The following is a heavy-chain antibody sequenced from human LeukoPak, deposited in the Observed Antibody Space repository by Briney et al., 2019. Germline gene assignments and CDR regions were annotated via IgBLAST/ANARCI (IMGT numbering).Heavy chain of an antibody. V-gene: IGHV4-61*01. CDR2: IYDSGST. J-gene: IGHJ3*02. CDR3: ASLTTADAFDI. Sequence: SETLSLTCTVSGGSISSSSYYWSWIRQPPGTGLEWIGYIYDSGSTNYNPSLKSRVTISVDTSKNQFSLKLSSVTAADTAVFYCASLTTADAFDIWGQGTMVTVSS. D-gene: IGHD3-22*01. CDR1: GGSISSSSYY.